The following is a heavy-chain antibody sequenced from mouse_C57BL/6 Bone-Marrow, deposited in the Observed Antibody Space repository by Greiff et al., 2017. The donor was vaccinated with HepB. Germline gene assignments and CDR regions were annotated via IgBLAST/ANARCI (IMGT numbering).Heavy chain of an antibody. CDR2: IDPSDSYT. CDR3: ARSPHYYSNYGWFAY. V-gene: IGHV1-69*01. D-gene: IGHD2-5*01. J-gene: IGHJ3*01. CDR1: GYTFTSYW. Sequence: QVQLQQPGAELVMPGASVKLSCKASGYTFTSYWMHWVKQRPGQGLEWIGEIDPSDSYTNYNQKFKGKSTLTVDKSSSTAYMQLSSLTSEDSAVYYCARSPHYYSNYGWFAYWGQGTLVTVSA.